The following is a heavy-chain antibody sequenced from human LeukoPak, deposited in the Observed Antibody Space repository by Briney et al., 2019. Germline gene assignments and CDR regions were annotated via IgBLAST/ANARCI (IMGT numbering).Heavy chain of an antibody. Sequence: PSETLSLTCTVSGGSISSYYWSWIRQPPGKELEWIGYIYYSGSTNYNPSLKSRVTISVDTSKNQFSLKLSSVTAADTAVYYCARATLWFGELLSGDYYYYYMDVWGKGTTVTVSS. J-gene: IGHJ6*03. CDR1: GGSISSYY. D-gene: IGHD3-10*01. CDR3: ARATLWFGELLSGDYYYYYMDV. V-gene: IGHV4-59*01. CDR2: IYYSGST.